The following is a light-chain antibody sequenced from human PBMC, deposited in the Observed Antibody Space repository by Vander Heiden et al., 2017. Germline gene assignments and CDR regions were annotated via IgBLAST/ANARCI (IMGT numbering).Light chain of an antibody. CDR2: GAS. V-gene: IGKV3-15*01. Sequence: EIVMPHPPATLSVSPGERATLSCRASQSVSSNLAWYQQKPGQAPRLLIYGASTRATGIPARFSGSGSGTEFTLTISSLQSEDFAVYYCQQYNNWPLTFGGGTKVEIK. CDR3: QQYNNWPLT. CDR1: QSVSSN. J-gene: IGKJ4*01.